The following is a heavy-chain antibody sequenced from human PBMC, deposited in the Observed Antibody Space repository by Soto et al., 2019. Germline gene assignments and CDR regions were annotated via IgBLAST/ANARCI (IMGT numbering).Heavy chain of an antibody. CDR3: AKGRRAGYNYSFDS. J-gene: IGHJ4*02. CDR2: VIWDGGAT. CDR1: GFPFDDYA. V-gene: IGHV3-43D*03. Sequence: LRLSCAASGFPFDDYAMHWLRQAPGKGLEWGSLVIWDGGATDYADSVKGRFTISRDNSKKSLYLQMNSVSAEDPAMYYCAKGRRAGYNYSFDSWGQGTLVTVSS. D-gene: IGHD5-12*01.